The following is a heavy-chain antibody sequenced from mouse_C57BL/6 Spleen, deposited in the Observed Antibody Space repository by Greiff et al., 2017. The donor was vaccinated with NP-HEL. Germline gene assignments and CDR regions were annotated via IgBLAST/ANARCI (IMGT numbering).Heavy chain of an antibody. CDR2: IDPSDSYT. CDR3: GYGYDGAMDY. V-gene: IGHV1-69*01. CDR1: GYTFTSYW. J-gene: IGHJ4*01. D-gene: IGHD2-2*01. Sequence: QVQLQQPGAELVMPGASVKLSCKASGYTFTSYWMHWVKQRPGQGLEWIGEIDPSDSYTNYNQKLKGKSTLTVDKSSSTAYMQLSSLTSEDSAVYYCGYGYDGAMDYWGQGTSVTVSS.